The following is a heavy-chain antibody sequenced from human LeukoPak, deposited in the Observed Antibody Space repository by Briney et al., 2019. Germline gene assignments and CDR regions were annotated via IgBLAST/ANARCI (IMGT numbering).Heavy chain of an antibody. CDR1: GGTFSSYA. CDR2: IIPILGIA. V-gene: IGHV1-69*04. D-gene: IGHD3-3*01. J-gene: IGHJ3*02. Sequence: SVKVSCKASGGTFSSYAISWVRQAPGQGLEWMGRIIPILGIANYAQKFQGRVTITADKTTSTAYMELSSLRSEDTAVYYCARDVSEWPGAFDIWGQGTMVTVSS. CDR3: ARDVSEWPGAFDI.